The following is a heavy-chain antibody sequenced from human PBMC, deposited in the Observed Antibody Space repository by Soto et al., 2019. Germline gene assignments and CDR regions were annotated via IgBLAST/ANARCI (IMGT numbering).Heavy chain of an antibody. CDR1: GGAIISYA. CDR2: IIPIFGTA. J-gene: IGHJ6*02. V-gene: IGHV1-69*01. CDR3: ARMWQLWTGMDV. D-gene: IGHD2-15*01. Sequence: VNVAWKGSGGAIISYAIIWVRQAPGQGLEWMGGIIPIFGTANYAQKFQGRVTITADESTSTAYMELSSLRSEDTAVYYCARMWQLWTGMDVCGQRTTVTVSS.